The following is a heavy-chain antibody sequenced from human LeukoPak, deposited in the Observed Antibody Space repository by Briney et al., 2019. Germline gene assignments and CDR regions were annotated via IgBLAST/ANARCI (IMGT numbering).Heavy chain of an antibody. CDR2: ISPFNGNT. CDR1: GYTFTTYG. Sequence: ASVRVSCKASGYTFTTYGISWVRQAPGQGLEWMGWISPFNGNTNFAQKLQDRVTMTTDTSTSTAYMELRSLRSDDTAVYYCATGGRERQQDDAFDIWGQGTMVTVSS. J-gene: IGHJ3*02. D-gene: IGHD1-14*01. CDR3: ATGGRERQQDDAFDI. V-gene: IGHV1-18*01.